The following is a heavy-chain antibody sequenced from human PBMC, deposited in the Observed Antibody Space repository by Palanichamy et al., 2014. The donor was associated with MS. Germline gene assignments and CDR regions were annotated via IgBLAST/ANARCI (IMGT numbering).Heavy chain of an antibody. Sequence: QVQLVQSGAEVKKPGSSVTVSCKASGGSLGSYAFSWVRQAPGQGLEWMGRIIPILDMKHYAQRFQGRVTITADKSTKTVYMELRTLRSDGTAVYYCARDRRDDYGSGSPPAYWGQGTLVTVST. J-gene: IGHJ4*02. CDR3: ARDRRDDYGSGSPPAY. D-gene: IGHD3-10*01. V-gene: IGHV1-69*04. CDR2: IIPILDMK. CDR1: GGSLGSYA.